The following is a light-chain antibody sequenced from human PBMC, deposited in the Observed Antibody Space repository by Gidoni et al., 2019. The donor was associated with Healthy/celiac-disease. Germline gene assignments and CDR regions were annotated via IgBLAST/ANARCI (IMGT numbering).Light chain of an antibody. CDR2: AAS. CDR1: QSISSY. J-gene: IGKJ1*01. CDR3: QQSYSTPWT. Sequence: ITLTQPPSSLTASVGDRVTITSRASQSISSYLNWYQQKPGKAPKLLIYAASSLQSGVPSRFSGSGSGTDFTLTISSLQPEDFATYYCQQSYSTPWTFGQGTKVEIK. V-gene: IGKV1-39*01.